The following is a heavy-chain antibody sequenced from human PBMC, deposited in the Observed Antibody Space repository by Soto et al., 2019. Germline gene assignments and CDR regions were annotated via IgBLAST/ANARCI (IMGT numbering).Heavy chain of an antibody. V-gene: IGHV1-69*14. D-gene: IGHD2-21*02. CDR3: ATAVTAGTYYNYGLDV. CDR2: IIPASDTE. Sequence: QVHLVQSGAEVKKPGSSVSISCNASGGTVDTYDLNWMRQFPGQGLEWMGGIIPASDTENYAQKFQGRVTITADKSTNIAHMQMDSLTSDDTAVYYCATAVTAGTYYNYGLDVWGQGTTVTV. J-gene: IGHJ6*02. CDR1: GGTVDTYD.